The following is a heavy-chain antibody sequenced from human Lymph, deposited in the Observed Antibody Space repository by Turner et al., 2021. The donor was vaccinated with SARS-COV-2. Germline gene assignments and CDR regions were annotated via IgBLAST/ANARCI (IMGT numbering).Heavy chain of an antibody. D-gene: IGHD1-26*01. Sequence: QVQLVQSGAEVKKPGSSVKVSCKASGGTFSSHAISWVRQAPGQGLGWRGGSIPILGIENYAKKFQGRVTITADKSTGKAYMELSNLRSEDTAVYYCARGGGGRYFYFDYWGQGTLVTVSS. CDR3: ARGGGGRYFYFDY. CDR2: SIPILGIE. V-gene: IGHV1-69*10. CDR1: GGTFSSHA. J-gene: IGHJ4*02.